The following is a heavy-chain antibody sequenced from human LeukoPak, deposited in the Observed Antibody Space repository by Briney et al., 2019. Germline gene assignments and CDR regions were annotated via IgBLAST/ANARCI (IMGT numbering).Heavy chain of an antibody. CDR1: GFTFSHYA. CDR2: IDASGVAT. J-gene: IGHJ5*02. Sequence: GGSLRLSCAASGFTFSHYAMYWVRQAPGKGLEWVSSIDASGVATYYADSVKGRFTISRDNSKNTFYLQMNSLRAEDTAVYYCAKGSGSGWYGWFAPWGQGTLVTVSS. CDR3: AKGSGSGWYGWFAP. D-gene: IGHD6-13*01. V-gene: IGHV3-23*01.